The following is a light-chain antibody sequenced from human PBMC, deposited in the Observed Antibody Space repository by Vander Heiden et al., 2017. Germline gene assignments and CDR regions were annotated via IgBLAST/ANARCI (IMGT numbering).Light chain of an antibody. CDR1: SSNIGSNY. CDR2: RNN. V-gene: IGLV1-47*01. Sequence: QSVLSQPPSASGTPWQRVTISCSGSSSNIGSNYGYWYQQLPGTAPKLLVYRNNQRPSGVPDRFSGAKSGTSASLAIGGLRSEDEADYYCAAWDDSLSVVFGGGTKLTVL. J-gene: IGLJ2*01. CDR3: AAWDDSLSVV.